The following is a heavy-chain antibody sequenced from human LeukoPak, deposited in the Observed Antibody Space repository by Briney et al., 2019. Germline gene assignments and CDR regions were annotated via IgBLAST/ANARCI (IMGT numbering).Heavy chain of an antibody. CDR2: INPSGGST. V-gene: IGHV1-46*01. J-gene: IGHJ4*02. CDR3: AREIVFDGYCSSTSCYEGGYFDY. CDR1: GYTFTSYY. Sequence: GASVKVSCKASGYTFTSYYMHWVRQAPGQGLEWMGIINPSGGSTSYAQKFQGRVTMTRDMSTSTVYMELSSLRSEDTAVYYCAREIVFDGYCSSTSCYEGGYFDYWGQGTLVTVSP. D-gene: IGHD2-2*03.